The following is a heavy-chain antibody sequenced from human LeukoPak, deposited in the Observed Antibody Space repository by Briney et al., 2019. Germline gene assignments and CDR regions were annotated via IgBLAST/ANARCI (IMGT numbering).Heavy chain of an antibody. CDR1: GGSFSGYY. J-gene: IGHJ4*02. CDR2: INHSGST. D-gene: IGHD6-13*01. CDR3: ASLAAAGTYY. V-gene: IGHV4-34*01. Sequence: ASETLSLTCAVYGGSFSGYYWSWIRQPPGKGLEWIGEINHSGSTNYNPSLKSRVTISVDTSKNQFSLKLSSVTAADTAVYYCASLAAAGTYYWGQGTLVTVSS.